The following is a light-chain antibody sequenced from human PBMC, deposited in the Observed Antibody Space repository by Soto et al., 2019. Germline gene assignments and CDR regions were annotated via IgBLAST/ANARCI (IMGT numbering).Light chain of an antibody. Sequence: EIVMTQSPATLSVSPGERATLSCRASQSVYSNLAWYQLKPGQAPRLLIYGASTRATGIPARFSGSGSGTEFTLTINSLQSEDFAVYSCQQYTKWPLTFGGGTKVDIK. J-gene: IGKJ4*01. CDR3: QQYTKWPLT. CDR1: QSVYSN. V-gene: IGKV3D-15*01. CDR2: GAS.